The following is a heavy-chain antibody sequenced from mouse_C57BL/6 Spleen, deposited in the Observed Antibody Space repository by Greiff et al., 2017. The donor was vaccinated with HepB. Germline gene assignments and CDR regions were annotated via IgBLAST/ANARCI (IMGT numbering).Heavy chain of an antibody. CDR2: IHPNSGST. CDR1: GYTFTSYW. D-gene: IGHD2-2*01. Sequence: QVQLQQPGAELVKPGASVKLSCKASGYTFTSYWMHWVKQRPGQGLEWIGTIHPNSGSTNYNEKFKSKATLTVDKSSSTAYMQLSSLTSEDSAVYYCARSSGYGYAMDYWGQGTSVTVSS. J-gene: IGHJ4*01. V-gene: IGHV1-64*01. CDR3: ARSSGYGYAMDY.